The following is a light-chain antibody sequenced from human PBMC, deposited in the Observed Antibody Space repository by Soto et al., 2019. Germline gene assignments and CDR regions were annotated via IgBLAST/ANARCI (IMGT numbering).Light chain of an antibody. CDR2: EGY. Sequence: IVLTQSPATLSLSPGERATLSCRASQSVSTYLGWYHQTPGQVPRLLIYEGYKRATGIPARFSGSGSGTDFTLTISNLEPEDFAVYYCQQRSNWPLTFGGGTKVEIK. CDR1: QSVSTY. CDR3: QQRSNWPLT. J-gene: IGKJ4*01. V-gene: IGKV3-11*01.